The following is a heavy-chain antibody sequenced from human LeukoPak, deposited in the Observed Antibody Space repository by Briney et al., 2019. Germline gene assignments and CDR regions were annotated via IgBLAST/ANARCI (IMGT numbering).Heavy chain of an antibody. CDR1: GFTFSSYW. CDR2: IKKDGSEK. Sequence: PGGSLRLSCAASGFTFSSYWMSWVRQAPGKGLEWVTNIKKDGSEKYYVDSVKGRFTISRDNAKNSLYLQMNSLRAEDTAVYYCARVAQDTMIVVVIRYYYYYYMDVWGKGTTVTISS. V-gene: IGHV3-7*01. J-gene: IGHJ6*03. D-gene: IGHD3-22*01. CDR3: ARVAQDTMIVVVIRYYYYYYMDV.